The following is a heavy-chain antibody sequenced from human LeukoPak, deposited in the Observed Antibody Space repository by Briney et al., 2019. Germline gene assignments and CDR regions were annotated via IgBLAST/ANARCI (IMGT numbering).Heavy chain of an antibody. Sequence: PGGSLRLSCAASGFTLSSYSMNWVRQAPGKGLEWVSAISGSGGSTYYADSVKGRFTISRDNSKSTVYLQMNSLRAEDTAVYYCAKDPSSGRLKYFDYWGQGTLVTVSS. V-gene: IGHV3-23*01. D-gene: IGHD6-19*01. CDR3: AKDPSSGRLKYFDY. CDR2: ISGSGGST. J-gene: IGHJ4*02. CDR1: GFTLSSYS.